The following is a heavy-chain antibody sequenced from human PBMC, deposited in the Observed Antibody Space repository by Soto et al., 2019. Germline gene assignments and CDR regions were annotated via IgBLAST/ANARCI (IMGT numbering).Heavy chain of an antibody. Sequence: ASVKVSCKTSGYTFSNHAMHWVRQAPGQRLEWMGWINDGNDKARYSQSFQGRLTIARDTSATTVYMELSSLRSDDTAVYYCARLDIVTTTFDYWGQGTPVIVS. CDR1: GYTFSNHA. CDR3: ARLDIVTTTFDY. D-gene: IGHD5-12*01. CDR2: INDGNDKA. V-gene: IGHV1-3*01. J-gene: IGHJ4*02.